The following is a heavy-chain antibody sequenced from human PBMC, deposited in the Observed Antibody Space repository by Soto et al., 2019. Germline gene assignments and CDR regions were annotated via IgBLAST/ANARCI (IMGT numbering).Heavy chain of an antibody. Sequence: SETLSLTCTVSGGSISSSFWNWVRQPPGKGREWIGYIYSSGNTNYNPSLKSRVTMSVETSKNQFSLKLRSVTAADTAVYYCASHKVCGDYHFDYWGQGALVTVSS. J-gene: IGHJ4*02. CDR1: GGSISSSF. CDR3: ASHKVCGDYHFDY. CDR2: IYSSGNT. D-gene: IGHD4-17*01. V-gene: IGHV4-59*08.